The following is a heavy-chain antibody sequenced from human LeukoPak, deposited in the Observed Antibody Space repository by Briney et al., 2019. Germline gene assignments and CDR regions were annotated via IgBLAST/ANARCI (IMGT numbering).Heavy chain of an antibody. V-gene: IGHV4-59*08. J-gene: IGHJ4*02. CDR3: AKPPLKGELLTYYFDY. Sequence: SETLSLTCTVSGGSISSYYWSWIRQPPGKGLEWIGYIYYSGSTNYNPSLKSRVTISVDTSKNQFSLKLSSVTAADTAVYYCAKPPLKGELLTYYFDYWGQGTLVTVSS. D-gene: IGHD1-26*01. CDR1: GGSISSYY. CDR2: IYYSGST.